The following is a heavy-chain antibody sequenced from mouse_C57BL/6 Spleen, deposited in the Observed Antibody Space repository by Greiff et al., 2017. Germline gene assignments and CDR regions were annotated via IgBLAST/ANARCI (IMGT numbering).Heavy chain of an antibody. J-gene: IGHJ2*01. CDR1: GYTFTSYW. CDR2: IHPNSGST. D-gene: IGHD1-1*01. CDR3: ARWVDYYGVDY. V-gene: IGHV1-64*01. Sequence: QVQLQQPGAELVKPGASVKLSCKASGYTFTSYWMHWVKQRPGQGLEWIGMIHPNSGSTNYNEKFKSKATLTVDKSSSTAYMQLSSLTSEDSAVYYCARWVDYYGVDYWGQGTTLTVSS.